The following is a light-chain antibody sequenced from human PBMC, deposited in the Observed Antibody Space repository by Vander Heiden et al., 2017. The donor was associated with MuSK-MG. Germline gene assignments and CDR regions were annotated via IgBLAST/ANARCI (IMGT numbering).Light chain of an antibody. CDR2: DVS. CDR1: SSDVGGYNY. CDR3: SSYTSSSTSDVV. V-gene: IGLV2-14*01. J-gene: IGLJ2*01. Sequence: QSALTQPASVSGSPGQSITISCTGTSSDVGGYNYASWYQQHPGKAPKLMIYDVSNRPSGVSNRFSGSKSGNTASLTISGLQAEDEADYYCSSYTSSSTSDVVFGGGTKLTGL.